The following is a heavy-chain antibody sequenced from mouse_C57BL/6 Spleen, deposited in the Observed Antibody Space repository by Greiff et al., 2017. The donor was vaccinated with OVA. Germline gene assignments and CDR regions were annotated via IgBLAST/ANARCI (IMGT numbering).Heavy chain of an antibody. Sequence: EVKLQESGPELVKPGASVKISCKASGYSFTDYNMNWVKQSNGKSLEWIGVINPNYGTTSYNQKFKGKATLTVDQSSSTAYMQLNSLTSEDSAVYYCARSAYYSNYGAMDYWGQGTSVTVSS. CDR1: GYSFTDYN. J-gene: IGHJ4*01. CDR3: ARSAYYSNYGAMDY. CDR2: INPNYGTT. V-gene: IGHV1-39*01. D-gene: IGHD2-5*01.